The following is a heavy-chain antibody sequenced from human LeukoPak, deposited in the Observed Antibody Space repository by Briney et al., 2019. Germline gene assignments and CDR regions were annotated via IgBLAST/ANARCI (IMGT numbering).Heavy chain of an antibody. CDR3: ARAHWNDGNWFDP. J-gene: IGHJ5*02. D-gene: IGHD1-1*01. CDR1: GYTFTGYY. V-gene: IGHV1-2*06. Sequence: ASVKVSCKASGYTFTGYYMHWVRQAPGQGLEGMVRINPNSGGTNYAQKFQGRVTMTRDTSISTAYMELSRLRSDDTAVYYCARAHWNDGNWFDPWGQGTLVTVSS. CDR2: INPNSGGT.